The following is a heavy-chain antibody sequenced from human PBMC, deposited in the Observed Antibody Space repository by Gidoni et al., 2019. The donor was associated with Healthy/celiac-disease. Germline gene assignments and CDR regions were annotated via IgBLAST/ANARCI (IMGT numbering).Heavy chain of an antibody. CDR3: ARTRLITMIVVTPNWFDP. J-gene: IGHJ5*02. D-gene: IGHD3-22*01. CDR1: GGNFSSYA. Sequence: QVQLVQSGAEVKKPGSSVQVSCKASGGNFSSYAISWVRQAPGQGLEWMGGSITICGTANDAQKFQGSVTITADESTSTAYMALSSLRSEDTAVYYCARTRLITMIVVTPNWFDPWGQGTLVTVSS. CDR2: SITICGTA. V-gene: IGHV1-69*01.